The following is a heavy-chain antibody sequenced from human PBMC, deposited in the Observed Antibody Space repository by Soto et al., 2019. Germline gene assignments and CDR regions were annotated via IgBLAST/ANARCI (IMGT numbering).Heavy chain of an antibody. D-gene: IGHD2-15*01. CDR1: GFPFSSYG. J-gene: IGHJ4*02. CDR3: AGGKYYFDY. CDR2: ISYDGSNK. Sequence: QVQLVESGGGVVQSGTSLRLSCAASGFPFSSYGMHWVRQAPGKGLEWVAQISYDGSNKFYADSVKGRFTISRDNSKNTLDLLMSGLRAEDTAVYYCAGGKYYFDYCGQGTVVSGSS. V-gene: IGHV3-30*03.